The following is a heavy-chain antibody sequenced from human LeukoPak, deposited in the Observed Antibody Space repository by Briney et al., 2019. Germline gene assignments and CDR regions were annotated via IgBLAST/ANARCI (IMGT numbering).Heavy chain of an antibody. CDR1: GFTFSRYY. V-gene: IGHV3-74*01. Sequence: GGSLRLSCAASGFTFSRYYMHWVRQAPGKGLVWVSRINSDGSSTTYADSVKGRFTISRDNAKNTLYLQMNSLKVEDTAVYYCARDLAKVYGDYDNWFDPWGQGTLVTVSS. CDR2: INSDGSST. CDR3: ARDLAKVYGDYDNWFDP. J-gene: IGHJ5*02. D-gene: IGHD4-17*01.